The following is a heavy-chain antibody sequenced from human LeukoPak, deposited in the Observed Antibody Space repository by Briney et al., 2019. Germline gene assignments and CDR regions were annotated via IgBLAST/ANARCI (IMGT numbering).Heavy chain of an antibody. J-gene: IGHJ4*02. V-gene: IGHV3-33*01. Sequence: PGGSLRLSCAASGFTFSSYGMHWVRQAPGKGLEWVAVIWYDGSNKYYADSVKGRFTISRDNSKNTLYLQMNSLRAEDTAVYYCAREFLPDPGPYDYWGQGTLVTVSS. CDR2: IWYDGSNK. CDR3: AREFLPDPGPYDY. CDR1: GFTFSSYG. D-gene: IGHD3-3*01.